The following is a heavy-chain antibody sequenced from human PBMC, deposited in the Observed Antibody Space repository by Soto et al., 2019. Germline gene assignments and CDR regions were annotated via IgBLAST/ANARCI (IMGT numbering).Heavy chain of an antibody. J-gene: IGHJ4*02. CDR3: VGGYDFWSGYPRSYYFDY. Sequence: EVQLVESGGGLVQPGGSLRLSCAASGFTFSSYSMNWVRQAPGKGLEWVSYISSSSSTIYYADSVKGRFTISRDNAQNSLYLQMNSLRDEDTAVYYCVGGYDFWSGYPRSYYFDYWGQGTLVTVSS. CDR2: ISSSSSTI. D-gene: IGHD3-3*01. CDR1: GFTFSSYS. V-gene: IGHV3-48*02.